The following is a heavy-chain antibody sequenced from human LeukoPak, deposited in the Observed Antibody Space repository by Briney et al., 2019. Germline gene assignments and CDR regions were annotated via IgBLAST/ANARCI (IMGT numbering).Heavy chain of an antibody. J-gene: IGHJ4*02. CDR1: GFTFSSYA. Sequence: GGSLRLSCAASGFTFSSYAMHWVRQAPGKGLEWVAVISYDGSNKYYADSVKGRFTISRDNSKNTLYLQMNSLRAEDTAVYYCAKDISDILTGNRGFDYWGQGTLVTVSS. D-gene: IGHD3-9*01. V-gene: IGHV3-30-3*01. CDR3: AKDISDILTGNRGFDY. CDR2: ISYDGSNK.